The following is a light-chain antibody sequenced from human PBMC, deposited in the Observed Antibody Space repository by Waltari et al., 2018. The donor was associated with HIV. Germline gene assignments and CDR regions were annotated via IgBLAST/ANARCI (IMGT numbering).Light chain of an antibody. V-gene: IGLV2-14*03. CDR3: SSYTRSISVA. CDR1: SDDVGGYAH. CDR2: GVR. Sequence: QSALTQPASVSGSPGQTVTITCTGTSDDVGGYAHVSWYQQHTATPPRLIIFGVRRRPSGVDGRFSASKSGNVASLTITGLRPDDEAHYFCSSYTRSISVAFGGGTRLTVL. J-gene: IGLJ2*01.